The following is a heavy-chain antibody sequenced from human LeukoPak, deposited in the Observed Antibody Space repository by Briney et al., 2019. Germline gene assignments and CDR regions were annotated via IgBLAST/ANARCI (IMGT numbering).Heavy chain of an antibody. J-gene: IGHJ6*02. Sequence: SVKVSCKASGGTFISYAISWVRQAPGQGLEWMGGIIPIFGTANYAQKFQGRVTITADESTSTAYMELSSLRSEDTAVYYCARVLVRRPYYYYGMDVWGQGTTVTVSS. D-gene: IGHD3-3*02. V-gene: IGHV1-69*13. CDR1: GGTFISYA. CDR3: ARVLVRRPYYYYGMDV. CDR2: IIPIFGTA.